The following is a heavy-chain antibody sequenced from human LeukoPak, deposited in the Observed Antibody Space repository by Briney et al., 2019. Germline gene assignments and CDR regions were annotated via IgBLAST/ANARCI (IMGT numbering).Heavy chain of an antibody. Sequence: ASVKVSCKASRYTFTSYDINWVREAAGQGLEWMGWMNPNSGNTGYAQKFQGRVTMTRNTSITTAYMELSSLRSEDTAVYYCARDREDHNLGVWYFDPWGRGTLVTVSS. J-gene: IGHJ2*01. CDR2: MNPNSGNT. V-gene: IGHV1-8*01. CDR1: RYTFTSYD. CDR3: ARDREDHNLGVWYFDP. D-gene: IGHD3-16*01.